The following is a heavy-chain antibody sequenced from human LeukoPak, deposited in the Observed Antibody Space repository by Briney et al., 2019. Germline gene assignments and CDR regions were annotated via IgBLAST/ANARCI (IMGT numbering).Heavy chain of an antibody. CDR1: GGTFSSYA. J-gene: IGHJ5*02. CDR3: ARDPLLGHCGGDCYAPNWFDP. CDR2: IIPILGIA. Sequence: GASVKVSCKASGGTFSSYAISWVRQAPGQGLEWMGRIIPILGIANYAQKFQGRVTITADKSTSTAYMELSSLRSEDTAVYYCARDPLLGHCGGDCYAPNWFDPWGQGTLVTVSS. V-gene: IGHV1-69*04. D-gene: IGHD2-21*02.